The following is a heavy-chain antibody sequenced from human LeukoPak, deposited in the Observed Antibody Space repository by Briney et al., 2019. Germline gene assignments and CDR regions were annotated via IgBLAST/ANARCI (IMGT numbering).Heavy chain of an antibody. CDR3: AREAPLGFYTREGYYYSVMEV. CDR2: ISSSGSTI. J-gene: IGHJ6*04. Sequence: GGSLRLSCAASGFTFSSYEMNWVRQAPGKGLEWVSYISSSGSTIYYADSVKGRFTISRDNAKNSLYLQMNSLRAEDTAVYYCAREAPLGFYTREGYYYSVMEVWGKGTTVTVS. V-gene: IGHV3-48*03. D-gene: IGHD3-3*01. CDR1: GFTFSSYE.